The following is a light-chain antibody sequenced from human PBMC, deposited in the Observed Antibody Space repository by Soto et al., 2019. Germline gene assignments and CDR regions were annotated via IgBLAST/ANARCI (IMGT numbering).Light chain of an antibody. CDR3: QQYNSYRT. V-gene: IGKV3D-15*01. CDR1: QSILYSNY. Sequence: DIVMTQSPDSLAVSLGERATINCKSSQSILYSNYLAWYQHKPGRSPRLLIYHSSTRAAGTPDRFSGSGSGTDFALTISSLQPDDFATYYCQQYNSYRTFGQGTKVDI. J-gene: IGKJ1*01. CDR2: HSS.